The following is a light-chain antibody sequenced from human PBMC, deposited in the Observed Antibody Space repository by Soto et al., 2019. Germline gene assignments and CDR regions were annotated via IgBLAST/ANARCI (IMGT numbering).Light chain of an antibody. CDR3: QQYNNYPWT. CDR2: KAS. V-gene: IGKV1-5*03. CDR1: QSISSW. Sequence: DIQMTQSPSTLSASVGDRVTITCRVSQSISSWLAWYQHKPGKAPKLLIYKASSLESGVPSRFSGSGSGTEFTLTISSLQPDDFATYYCQQYNNYPWTFGQGTKVEIK. J-gene: IGKJ1*01.